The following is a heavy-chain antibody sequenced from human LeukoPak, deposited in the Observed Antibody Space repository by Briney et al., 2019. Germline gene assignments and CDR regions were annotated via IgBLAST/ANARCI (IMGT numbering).Heavy chain of an antibody. CDR2: INPNSGGT. V-gene: IGHV1-2*02. CDR1: GYTSTDYY. D-gene: IGHD5-12*01. Sequence: ASVKVSCKASGYTSTDYYMYWVRQAPGQGLEWVGWINPNSGGTSYAQKFQGRVTMTRVTSISTAYMELNRLRSDDTAVYYCASAYSGNDLSQLDYWGQGTLVTVSS. CDR3: ASAYSGNDLSQLDY. J-gene: IGHJ4*02.